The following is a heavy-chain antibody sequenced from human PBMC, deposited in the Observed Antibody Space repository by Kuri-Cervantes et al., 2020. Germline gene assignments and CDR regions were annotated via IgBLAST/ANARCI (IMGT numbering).Heavy chain of an antibody. D-gene: IGHD3-22*01. CDR3: ALYDSSGCLDY. V-gene: IGHV4-39*07. CDR1: GGSISSSYYF. CDR2: IFYSGTT. Sequence: GSLRLSCIVSGGSISSSYYFWDWVRQPPGEGLEWIASIFYSGTTYYHPSLKSRVTISVDTSKNQFSLQLSSVTAADTAVYYCALYDSSGCLDYWGQGTLVTVSS. J-gene: IGHJ4*02.